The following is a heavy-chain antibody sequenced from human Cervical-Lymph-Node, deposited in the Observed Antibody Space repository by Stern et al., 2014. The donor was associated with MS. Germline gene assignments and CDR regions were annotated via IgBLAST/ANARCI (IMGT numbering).Heavy chain of an antibody. CDR2: VYQSGST. CDR3: ARGRWYGDY. D-gene: IGHD2-15*01. V-gene: IGHV4-59*01. J-gene: IGHJ4*02. CDR1: GASISSSH. Sequence: QLQLQESGPGLVKPSETLSLTCTVSGASISSSHWTWIRQTPGKGLEWIGNVYQSGSTNYKPSLKSRATIFVDTSKNQVSPKLTSVTAADTAVYYCARGRWYGDYWGQGTLVTVSS.